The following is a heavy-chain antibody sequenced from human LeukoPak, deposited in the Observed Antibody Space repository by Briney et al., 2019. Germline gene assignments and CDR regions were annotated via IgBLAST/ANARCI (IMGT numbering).Heavy chain of an antibody. J-gene: IGHJ4*02. Sequence: GGSLRLSCAASGFTFSSYAMSWVRQAPGKGLEWVSVIYSGGSTYYADSVKGRFTISRDNSKNTLYLQMNSLRAEDTAVYYCAREFSGYDGWGFDYWGQGTLVTVSS. CDR1: GFTFSSYA. V-gene: IGHV3-66*01. CDR2: IYSGGST. D-gene: IGHD5-12*01. CDR3: AREFSGYDGWGFDY.